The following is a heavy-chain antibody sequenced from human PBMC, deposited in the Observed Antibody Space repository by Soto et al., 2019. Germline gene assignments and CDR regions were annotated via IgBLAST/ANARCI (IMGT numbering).Heavy chain of an antibody. V-gene: IGHV3-23*01. D-gene: IGHD6-6*01. J-gene: IGHJ6*03. CDR2: ISGSGGST. Sequence: GGSLRLSCAASGFTFSSYAMSWVRQAPGKGLEWVSAISGSGGSTYYADSVKGRFTISRDNSKNTLYLQMNSLRAEDTAVYYCAKVGSSSPDYYYYMDVWGKGTTVTVSS. CDR1: GFTFSSYA. CDR3: AKVGSSSPDYYYYMDV.